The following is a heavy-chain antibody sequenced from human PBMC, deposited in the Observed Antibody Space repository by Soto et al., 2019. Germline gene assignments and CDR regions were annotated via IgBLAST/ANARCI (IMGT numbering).Heavy chain of an antibody. CDR3: AREPYSSSFMDV. CDR1: GYTFTGYY. J-gene: IGHJ6*02. Sequence: GASVKVSCKASGYTFTGYYMYWVRQAPGQGLEWMGWINPNSGGTNYAQKFQGRVTMTRDTSISTAYMELSRLRSDDTAVYYCAREPYSSSFMDVWGQGTTVTVSS. CDR2: INPNSGGT. V-gene: IGHV1-2*02. D-gene: IGHD6-13*01.